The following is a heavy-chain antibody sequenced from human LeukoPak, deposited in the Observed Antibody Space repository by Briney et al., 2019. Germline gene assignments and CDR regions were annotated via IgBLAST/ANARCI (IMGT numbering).Heavy chain of an antibody. CDR3: ARGESTAAFDI. J-gene: IGHJ3*02. Sequence: PSETLSLTCTVSGGSISSGDYYWSWIRQPPGKGLEWIGYIYYSGSTYYNPSLKSRVTISVDTSKNQFSLKLSSVTAADTDVYYCARGESTAAFDIWGQGTMVTVSS. CDR2: IYYSGST. CDR1: GGSISSGDYY. V-gene: IGHV4-30-4*08.